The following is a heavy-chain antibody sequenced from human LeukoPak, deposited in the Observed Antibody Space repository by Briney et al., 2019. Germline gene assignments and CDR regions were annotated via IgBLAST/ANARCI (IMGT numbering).Heavy chain of an antibody. CDR1: GFTFSSYS. D-gene: IGHD5-18*01. V-gene: IGHV3-48*01. CDR2: ISSSSSTI. J-gene: IGHJ4*02. CDR3: ARGPRGYSYGYRLPSDY. Sequence: GGSLRLSCAASGFTFSSYSMNWVRQAPGKGLEWVSYISSSSSTIYYADSVKGRFTISGDNAKNSLYLQMNSLRAEDTAVYYCARGPRGYSYGYRLPSDYWGQGTLVTVSS.